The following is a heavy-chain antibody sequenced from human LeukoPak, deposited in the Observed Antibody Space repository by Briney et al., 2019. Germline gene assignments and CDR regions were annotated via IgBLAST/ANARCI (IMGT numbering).Heavy chain of an antibody. Sequence: GGSLRLSCAASGFTFSNYWMSWVRQAPGKGLEWVANIKQDASEKYYVDSVKGRFTISRDNAKNSLYLQMNSLRAEDTAVYYCARSVVVVPAARSNAFDIWGQGTMVTVSS. CDR1: GFTFSNYW. J-gene: IGHJ3*02. CDR2: IKQDASEK. D-gene: IGHD2-2*01. V-gene: IGHV3-7*03. CDR3: ARSVVVVPAARSNAFDI.